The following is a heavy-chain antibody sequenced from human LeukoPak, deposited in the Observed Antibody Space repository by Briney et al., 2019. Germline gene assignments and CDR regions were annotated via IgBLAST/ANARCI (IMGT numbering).Heavy chain of an antibody. J-gene: IGHJ5*02. CDR1: GGSISSGGYY. Sequence: SETLSLTRTVSGGSISSGGYYWGWIRQPPGKGLEWIGSIYYSGSTDYNPSLKSRVTISVDTSKNQFSLKLTSVTAADGGVYYCARQYSSGWPWFDPWGQGTLVTVSS. CDR2: IYYSGST. V-gene: IGHV4-39*01. CDR3: ARQYSSGWPWFDP. D-gene: IGHD6-19*01.